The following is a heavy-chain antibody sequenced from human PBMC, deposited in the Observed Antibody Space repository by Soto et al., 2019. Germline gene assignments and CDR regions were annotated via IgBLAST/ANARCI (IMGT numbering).Heavy chain of an antibody. V-gene: IGHV2-5*02. CDR3: AHSRYSRSSFDY. D-gene: IGHD6-6*01. CDR1: GFSLTSNDVG. Sequence: SGPTLVNPTQTLTLTCTFSGFSLTSNDVGVGWIRQPPGKALEWLALIYWDDDTRYSPSLKSRLTITKNTSKNQVVLRMTNMDPVDTATYYCAHSRYSRSSFDYWGQGTLVTVSS. CDR2: IYWDDDT. J-gene: IGHJ4*02.